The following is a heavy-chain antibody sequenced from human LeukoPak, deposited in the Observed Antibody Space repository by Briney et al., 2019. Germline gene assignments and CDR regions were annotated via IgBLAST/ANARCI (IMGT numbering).Heavy chain of an antibody. CDR3: ARGAVVTPYSYYYYYGMDV. D-gene: IGHD4-23*01. Sequence: SESLTLTCTASGVTISSYYWSWIRQPPGKGLEWIGYIYYSGSTNYNPSLKSRVTIAVDKSKNQFSLKLSSVTAADTAVYYCARGAVVTPYSYYYYYGMDVWGQGTTVTVSS. CDR2: IYYSGST. CDR1: GVTISSYY. V-gene: IGHV4-59*01. J-gene: IGHJ6*02.